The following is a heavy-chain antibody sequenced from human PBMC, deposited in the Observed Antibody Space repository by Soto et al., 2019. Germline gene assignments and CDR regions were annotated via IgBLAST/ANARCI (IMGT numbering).Heavy chain of an antibody. J-gene: IGHJ4*02. V-gene: IGHV3-74*01. CDR3: ALFGVLIYPED. Sequence: EVQLVESGGGSVQPGGSLRLSCAASGFTFSTDWMHWVRQAPGKGLVWVSRINSDGTNTDYADSVKGRFTISRDNAKNTLYLHMSSLRAEYTAVYDCALFGVLIYPEDWGQGTLVTVSS. D-gene: IGHD3-3*01. CDR2: INSDGTNT. CDR1: GFTFSTDW.